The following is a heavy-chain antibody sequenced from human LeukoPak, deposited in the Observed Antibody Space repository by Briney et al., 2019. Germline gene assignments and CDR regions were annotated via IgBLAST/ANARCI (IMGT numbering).Heavy chain of an antibody. V-gene: IGHV1-69*06. CDR3: ARGVVVVPAAIPGYFDY. CDR1: GGTFSSYA. Sequence: SVKVSCKASGGTFSSYAISWVRHAPGQGLEWMGGIIPLFGTANYAQKFQGRVTITADKSTSTAYMELSSLRSEDTAVYYCARGVVVVPAAIPGYFDYWGQGTLVTVSS. D-gene: IGHD2-2*01. J-gene: IGHJ4*02. CDR2: IIPLFGTA.